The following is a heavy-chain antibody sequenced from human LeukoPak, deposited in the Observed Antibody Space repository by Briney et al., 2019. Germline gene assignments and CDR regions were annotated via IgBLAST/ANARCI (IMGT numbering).Heavy chain of an antibody. J-gene: IGHJ6*03. CDR1: GYTFTSYD. V-gene: IGHV1-8*01. Sequence: ASVKVSCKASGYTFTSYDINWVRQATGQGLEWMGWMNPNSGNTGYAQKFRGRVTMTRNTSISTAYMELSSLRSEDTAVYYCARGSSVYYYMDVWGKGTTVTVSS. CDR2: MNPNSGNT. CDR3: ARGSSVYYYMDV. D-gene: IGHD6-25*01.